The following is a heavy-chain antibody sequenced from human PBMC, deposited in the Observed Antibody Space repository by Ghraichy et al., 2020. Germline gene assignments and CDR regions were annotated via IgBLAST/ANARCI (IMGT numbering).Heavy chain of an antibody. V-gene: IGHV4-59*08. D-gene: IGHD1-1*01. CDR2: THYSGST. CDR3: ARHALSTSGGRDYDY. J-gene: IGHJ4*02. Sequence: SETLSLTCTVSGGPISGYYWSWIRQTPGKGLEWIGYTHYSGSTNYNPSFWGRVAMSVDTSRNHFSLHLNSVTAADTAVYFCARHALSTSGGRDYDYWGQGTLVTVSS. CDR1: GGPISGYY.